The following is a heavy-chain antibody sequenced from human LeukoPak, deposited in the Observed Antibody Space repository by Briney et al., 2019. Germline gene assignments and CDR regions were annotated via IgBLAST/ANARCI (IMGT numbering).Heavy chain of an antibody. D-gene: IGHD3-3*01. CDR2: INPNSGDT. J-gene: IGHJ3*02. Sequence: ASVKVSCKASGYTFTAYYMHWVRQAPGQGLEWMGWINPNSGDTNYTQKFQGRVTMTRDTSISTAYMELTRLRGDDTAVYYCARRSYDFWSGGHDAFDIWGQGTMVTVSS. CDR3: ARRSYDFWSGGHDAFDI. CDR1: GYTFTAYY. V-gene: IGHV1-2*02.